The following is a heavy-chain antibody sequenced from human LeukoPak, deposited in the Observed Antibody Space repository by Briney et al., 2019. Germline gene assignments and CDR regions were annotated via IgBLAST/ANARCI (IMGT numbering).Heavy chain of an antibody. D-gene: IGHD2-2*01. CDR3: ASPGGYCSSATCYLFDY. CDR1: GLSFSNYA. Sequence: GGSLRLSCAASGLSFSNYAMHWVRQAPGKGLDWVGVISYDGNTKYYADSVKGRFTISRDNSKNTLFLQMNSLRAEDTAVYYCASPGGYCSSATCYLFDYWGQGTLVTVSS. J-gene: IGHJ4*02. V-gene: IGHV3-30-3*01. CDR2: ISYDGNTK.